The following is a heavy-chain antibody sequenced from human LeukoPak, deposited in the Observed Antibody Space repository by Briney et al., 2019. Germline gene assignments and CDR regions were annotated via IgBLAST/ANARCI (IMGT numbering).Heavy chain of an antibody. D-gene: IGHD3-10*01. J-gene: IGHJ6*02. CDR2: IYTSGST. V-gene: IGHV4-4*07. CDR3: ARLTMVRGVINHYYYYGMDV. Sequence: PSETLSLTCTVSGGSISSYYWSWIRQPAGKGLEWIGRIYTSGSTNYNPSLKSRVTISVDTSKNQFSLKLSSVTAADTAVYYCARLTMVRGVINHYYYYGMDVWGQGTTVTVSS. CDR1: GGSISSYY.